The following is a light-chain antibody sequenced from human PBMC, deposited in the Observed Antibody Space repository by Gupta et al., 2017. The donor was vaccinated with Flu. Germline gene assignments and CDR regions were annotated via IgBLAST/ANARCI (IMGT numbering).Light chain of an antibody. Sequence: DLQMTQSPSSLSASVGDRVTITCQANQDSSHYLDWYQQKPGNAPKLLIYDASILEAGVPARFSGSGSGTHLTVIISSLQPEDFATYYCQQSGKLPFTFGEGTKVEIK. V-gene: IGKV1-33*01. CDR1: QDSSHY. CDR2: DAS. CDR3: QQSGKLPFT. J-gene: IGKJ2*01.